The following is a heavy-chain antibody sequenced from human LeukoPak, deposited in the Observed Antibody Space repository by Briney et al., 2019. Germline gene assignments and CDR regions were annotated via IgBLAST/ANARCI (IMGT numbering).Heavy chain of an antibody. Sequence: GGSLRLSCAASGFTFRIYAMTWVRQAPGKGPEWVSGTLSGGTTTYYADSVKGRFTISRDNYRNTLYLQMNNLRAEDTAVYYCAKNYHDSSGPFSWAFDIWGQGTTVTVSS. CDR3: AKNYHDSSGPFSWAFDI. CDR1: GFTFRIYA. V-gene: IGHV3-23*01. J-gene: IGHJ3*02. CDR2: TLSGGTTT. D-gene: IGHD3-22*01.